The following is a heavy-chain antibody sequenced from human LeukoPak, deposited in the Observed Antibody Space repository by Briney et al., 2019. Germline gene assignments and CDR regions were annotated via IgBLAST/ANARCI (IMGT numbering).Heavy chain of an antibody. CDR2: IWSYGSST. Sequence: GGSLRLSCAASGFTFSRFGMHWVRQAPGKGLEWEAVIWSYGSSTYYADSVKGRFTISRDNSKNMLYLQMNSLRVEDTGVYFCARDSAPYCGGDCYFDYWGHGTLVTVSS. CDR1: GFTFSRFG. D-gene: IGHD2-21*02. V-gene: IGHV3-33*08. J-gene: IGHJ4*01. CDR3: ARDSAPYCGGDCYFDY.